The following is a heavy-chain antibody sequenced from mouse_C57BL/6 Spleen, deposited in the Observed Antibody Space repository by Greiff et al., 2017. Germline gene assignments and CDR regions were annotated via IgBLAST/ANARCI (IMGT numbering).Heavy chain of an antibody. CDR1: GYTFTGYW. J-gene: IGHJ2*02. Sequence: QVQLQQSGAELMKPGASVKLSCKATGYTFTGYWIEWVKQRPGHGLEWIGEILPGSGSTNYNEKFKGKATFTADTSSNTAYMQLISLTTEDSAIYYCARFWVTYYVDYWGQGTSLTVSS. D-gene: IGHD4-1*01. CDR3: ARFWVTYYVDY. CDR2: ILPGSGST. V-gene: IGHV1-9*01.